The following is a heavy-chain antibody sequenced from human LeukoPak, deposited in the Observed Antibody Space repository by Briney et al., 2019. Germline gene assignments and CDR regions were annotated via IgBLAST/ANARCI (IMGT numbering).Heavy chain of an antibody. V-gene: IGHV3-7*01. D-gene: IGHD6-13*01. Sequence: GGTLRLSCAASGFTFSSYGMSWVRQAPGKGLEWVANIKQDGSEKYYVDSVKGRFTISRDNAKNSPYLQMNSLRAEDTAVYYCARDSGQQQLVPQSYYYYMDVWGKGTTVTVSS. CDR3: ARDSGQQQLVPQSYYYYMDV. CDR2: IKQDGSEK. J-gene: IGHJ6*03. CDR1: GFTFSSYG.